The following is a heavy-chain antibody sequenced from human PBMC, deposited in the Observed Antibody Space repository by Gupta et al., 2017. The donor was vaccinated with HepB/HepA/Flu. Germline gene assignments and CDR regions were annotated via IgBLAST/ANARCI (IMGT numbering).Heavy chain of an antibody. Sequence: QVQLVQSGAEVKKPGSSVKVSCKASGGTFSSYAISWVRQAPGQGLEWMGGIIPIFGTANYAQKFQGRVTITADESTSTAYMELSSLRSEDTAVYYCARAIPYYDILTGYSYYMDVWGKGTTVTVSS. CDR3: ARAIPYYDILTGYSYYMDV. CDR2: IIPIFGTA. CDR1: GGTFSSYA. D-gene: IGHD3-9*01. J-gene: IGHJ6*03. V-gene: IGHV1-69*01.